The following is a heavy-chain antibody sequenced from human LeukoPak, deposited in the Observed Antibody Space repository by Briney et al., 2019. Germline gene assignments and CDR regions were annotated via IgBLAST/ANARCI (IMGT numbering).Heavy chain of an antibody. D-gene: IGHD6-13*01. CDR2: INSDGSST. CDR3: AREQQLVWGRWAFDI. J-gene: IGHJ3*02. Sequence: GGSLRLSCAVSGFTFSSYWMHWLRQAPGKGLVWVSRINSDGSSTSYADSVKGRFTISRDNAKNTLYLQMNSLRAEDTAVYYCAREQQLVWGRWAFDIWGQGTMVTVSS. CDR1: GFTFSSYW. V-gene: IGHV3-74*01.